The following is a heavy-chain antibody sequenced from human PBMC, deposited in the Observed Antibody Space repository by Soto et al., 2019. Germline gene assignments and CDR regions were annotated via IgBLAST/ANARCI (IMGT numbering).Heavy chain of an antibody. CDR2: IYYSGST. Sequence: SETLSLTCTVSGGSISSYYWSWIRQPPGKGLEWIGYIYYSGSTNYNPSLKSRVTISVDTSKNQFSLKLSSVTAADTAVYYCARGGELSSLDAFDIWGQGTVVTVSS. CDR3: ARGGELSSLDAFDI. D-gene: IGHD3-16*02. J-gene: IGHJ3*02. V-gene: IGHV4-59*01. CDR1: GGSISSYY.